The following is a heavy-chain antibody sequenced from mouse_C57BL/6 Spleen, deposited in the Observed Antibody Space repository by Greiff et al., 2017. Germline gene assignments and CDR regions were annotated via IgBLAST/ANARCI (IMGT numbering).Heavy chain of an antibody. D-gene: IGHD2-3*01. Sequence: EVKVVESGGGLVKPGGSLKLSCAASGFTFSSYAMSWVRQTPEKRLEWVATISDGGSYTYYPDNVKGRFTISRDNAKNNLYLQMSHLKSEDTAMYYCARDDGYYRYFDVWGTGTTVTVSS. CDR2: ISDGGSYT. V-gene: IGHV5-4*01. J-gene: IGHJ1*03. CDR3: ARDDGYYRYFDV. CDR1: GFTFSSYA.